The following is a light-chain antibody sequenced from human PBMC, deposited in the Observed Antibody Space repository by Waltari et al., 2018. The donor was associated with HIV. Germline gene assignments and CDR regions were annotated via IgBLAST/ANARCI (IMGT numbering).Light chain of an antibody. CDR1: NSNIGNNF. J-gene: IGLJ3*02. CDR2: RSD. CDR3: GSWDDSLSHWV. Sequence: QSVLTQPPSASRPPGQRVLMSCSGSNSNIGNNFVSWFQQVPGRAPKLVIYRSDQRPSGVPDRCSAAKSGSSASLAITGLHSDDEAVYYGGSWDDSLSHWVFGGGTRLTV. V-gene: IGLV1-47*01.